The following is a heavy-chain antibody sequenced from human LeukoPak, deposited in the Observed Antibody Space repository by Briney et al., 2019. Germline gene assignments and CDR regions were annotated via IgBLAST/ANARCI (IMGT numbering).Heavy chain of an antibody. CDR3: AIHHDAFDI. V-gene: IGHV4-39*01. CDR1: GGSISSSSYY. J-gene: IGHJ3*02. Sequence: SETLSLTCTVSGGSISSSSYYWGWIRQPPGKGLEWIGSIYYSGSTYYNPSLKSRVTISVDMSKSQFSLKLSSVTAADTAVYYCAIHHDAFDIWGQGTMVTVSS. CDR2: IYYSGST.